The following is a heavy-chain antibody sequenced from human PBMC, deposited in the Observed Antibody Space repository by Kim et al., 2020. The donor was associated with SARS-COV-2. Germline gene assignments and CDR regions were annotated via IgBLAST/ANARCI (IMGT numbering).Heavy chain of an antibody. J-gene: IGHJ6*02. CDR3: ARGSIAAAGKRNLGMDV. CDR1: GYTFTSYY. D-gene: IGHD6-13*01. CDR2: INPSGGST. V-gene: IGHV1-46*01. Sequence: ASVKVSCKASGYTFTSYYMHWVRQAPGQGLEWMGIINPSGGSTSYAQKFQGRVTMTRDTSTSTVYMELSSLRSEDTAVYYCARGSIAAAGKRNLGMDVWGQGTTVTVSS.